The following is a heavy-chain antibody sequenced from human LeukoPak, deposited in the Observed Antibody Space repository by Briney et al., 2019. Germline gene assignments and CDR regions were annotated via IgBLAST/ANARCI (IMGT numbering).Heavy chain of an antibody. CDR1: GYIFDIHA. J-gene: IGHJ1*01. CDR3: ARDYTLTVGTTSYFQR. Sequence: GASVMVSCTASGYIFDIHAIIWVRQAPGQGLEFLGWISTNTGNPTYAQGFTGRFVFSLDTSVRTAYLQIRSLKAEDSAVYYCARDYTLTVGTTSYFQRWGQGTRVTVSS. D-gene: IGHD1-7*01. CDR2: ISTNTGNP. V-gene: IGHV7-4-1*01.